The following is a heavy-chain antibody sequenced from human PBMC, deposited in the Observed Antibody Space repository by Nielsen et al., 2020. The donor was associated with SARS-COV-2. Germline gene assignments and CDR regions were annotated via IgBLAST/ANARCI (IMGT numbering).Heavy chain of an antibody. CDR3: ARDLVAARDYYYYGMDV. Sequence: SVKVFCKASGGTFSSYAISWVRQAPGQGLEWMGGIIPIFGTANYAQKFQGRVTITADESTSTAYMELSSLRSEDTAVYYCARDLVAARDYYYYGMDVWGQGTTVTVSS. V-gene: IGHV1-69*13. CDR2: IIPIFGTA. D-gene: IGHD2-15*01. J-gene: IGHJ6*02. CDR1: GGTFSSYA.